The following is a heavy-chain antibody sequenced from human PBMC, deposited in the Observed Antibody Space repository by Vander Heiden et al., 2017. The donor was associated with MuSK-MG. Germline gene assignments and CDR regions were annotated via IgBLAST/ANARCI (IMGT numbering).Heavy chain of an antibody. V-gene: IGHV3-23*01. CDR1: GITFASYP. CDR2: ISRSGVIT. Sequence: EVQLLESGGGLAQPGGSLRLSCAASGITFASYPMSWVRQAPGQGLEWIASISRSGVITYYADSVKGRFTISRDTSRNTPSLPITTLRGEDAAVYYCSQAAAATGTALLVGWGHRPTV. J-gene: IGHJ6*01. CDR3: SQAAAATGTALLVG. D-gene: IGHD1-1*01.